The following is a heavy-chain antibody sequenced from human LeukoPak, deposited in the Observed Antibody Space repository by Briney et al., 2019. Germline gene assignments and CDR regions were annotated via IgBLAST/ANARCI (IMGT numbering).Heavy chain of an antibody. D-gene: IGHD5-18*01. V-gene: IGHV3-23*01. Sequence: GGSLRLSCAASGFTFSSYAMSWVRQAPGKGLEWVSGISGTGGSTYYADSVKGRFTISRDNSKNTLYLQMNSLRAEDTAVYYCAKGGYSYGSYYFDYWGQGTLVTVSS. CDR2: ISGTGGST. CDR1: GFTFSSYA. CDR3: AKGGYSYGSYYFDY. J-gene: IGHJ4*02.